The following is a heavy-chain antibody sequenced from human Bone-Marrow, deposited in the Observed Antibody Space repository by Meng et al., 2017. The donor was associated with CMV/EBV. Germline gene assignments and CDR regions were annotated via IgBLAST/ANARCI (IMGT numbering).Heavy chain of an antibody. Sequence: ASVKVSCKASGYTFSSYGISWVRQATGQGLEWMGWMNPNSGHTGYAQKFQGRVTMTRDTSISTAYMELTSLKSEDTALYYCARGGGTVRFLEWLNYWGQGTLVTVSS. D-gene: IGHD3-3*01. CDR3: ARGGGTVRFLEWLNY. CDR2: MNPNSGHT. J-gene: IGHJ4*02. CDR1: GYTFSSYG. V-gene: IGHV1-8*02.